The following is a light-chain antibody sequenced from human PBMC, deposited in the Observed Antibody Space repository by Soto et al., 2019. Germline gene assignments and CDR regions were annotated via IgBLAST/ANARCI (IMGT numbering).Light chain of an antibody. CDR3: MQGTYWPRT. V-gene: IGKV2-30*01. Sequence: DVVMTQSPLSLPVTLGQPASIACRSSQSLVFTNGNTYLDWYQQRPGQSPRRLIYEVSKRASGVPDRFSGSGSGTDFTLKISRVEAEDIGVYYCMQGTYWPRTFGQGTKVEIK. J-gene: IGKJ1*01. CDR1: QSLVFTNGNTY. CDR2: EVS.